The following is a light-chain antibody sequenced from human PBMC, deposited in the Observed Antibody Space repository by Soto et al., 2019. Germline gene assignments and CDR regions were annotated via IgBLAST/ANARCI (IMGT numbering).Light chain of an antibody. V-gene: IGKV1-5*03. J-gene: IGKJ1*01. CDR2: TAS. CDR3: QHYTGYSEA. Sequence: EIMMTQSQTTLSGTPDEKVTITCRASQTVPSWLVWYQQKSGKAPNLLIYTASTLKGGVPSRFSGSGSGTEFTLTISSLQSEDFATYFCQHYTGYSEAFGQGSKVDIK. CDR1: QTVPSW.